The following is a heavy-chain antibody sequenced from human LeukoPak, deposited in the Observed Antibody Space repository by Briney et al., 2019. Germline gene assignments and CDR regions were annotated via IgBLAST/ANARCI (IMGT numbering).Heavy chain of an antibody. Sequence: PGGSLRLSCAGSGFTFSTYWMTWVRQAPGKGLEWVSYISSSGSTIYYADSVKGRFTISRDNAKNSLYLQMNSLRAEDTAVYYCAREVGSTEYYYYGMDVWGQGTTVTVSS. CDR1: GFTFSTYW. V-gene: IGHV3-48*04. D-gene: IGHD1-26*01. J-gene: IGHJ6*02. CDR2: ISSSGSTI. CDR3: AREVGSTEYYYYGMDV.